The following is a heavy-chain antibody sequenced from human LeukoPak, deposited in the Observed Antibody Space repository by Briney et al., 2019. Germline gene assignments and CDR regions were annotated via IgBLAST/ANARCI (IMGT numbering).Heavy chain of an antibody. CDR2: IYSGGST. CDR1: GFTVSSNY. CDR3: ARDFPTYGDLLPGNYYYYGMDV. D-gene: IGHD4-17*01. V-gene: IGHV3-66*01. J-gene: IGHJ6*02. Sequence: GGSLRLSRAASGFTVSSNYMSWVRQAPGKGLEWVSVIYSGGSTYYADSVKGRFTISRDNSKNTLYLQMNSLRAEDTAVYYCARDFPTYGDLLPGNYYYYGMDVWGQGTTVTVSS.